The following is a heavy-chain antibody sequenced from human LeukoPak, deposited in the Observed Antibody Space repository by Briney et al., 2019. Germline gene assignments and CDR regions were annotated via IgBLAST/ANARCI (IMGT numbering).Heavy chain of an antibody. Sequence: ASVKVSCKASGYTVTSFFMHWVRQAPGQGLEWMGIINPRGGSATSAQKFQGRVTMTRDTSTSTVYMELSSLRSEDTAVYYCARDYHGSGSLTTFDSWGQGTLVTVSS. CDR3: ARDYHGSGSLTTFDS. D-gene: IGHD3-10*01. CDR1: GYTVTSFF. CDR2: INPRGGSA. V-gene: IGHV1-46*01. J-gene: IGHJ4*02.